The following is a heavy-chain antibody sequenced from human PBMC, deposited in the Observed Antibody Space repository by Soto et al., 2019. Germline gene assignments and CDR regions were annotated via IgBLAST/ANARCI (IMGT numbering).Heavy chain of an antibody. CDR3: AKEANLGHSYFFDS. Sequence: EVQLLESGGGLVQPGGSLRLSCAASGFTFSSYNMNWVRQAPGKGLEWISHISGNSDRTDYADSVKGRFTISRDNSKNTLLLLMNSLRAEDTAVYYCAKEANLGHSYFFDSWGQGALVTVSS. J-gene: IGHJ4*02. V-gene: IGHV3-23*01. CDR1: GFTFSSYN. CDR2: ISGNSDRT. D-gene: IGHD2-15*01.